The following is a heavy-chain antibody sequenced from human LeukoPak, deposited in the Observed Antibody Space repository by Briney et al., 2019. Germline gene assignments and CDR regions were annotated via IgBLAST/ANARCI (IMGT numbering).Heavy chain of an antibody. Sequence: ASVKVSCKASGYTFTRYYMHWVRQAPGQGLEWMGRINPNNGGTNYAQKFQGRVTMTGDTSISTAYMELSSLRSDDTAVYYCTRESGSYHGNDYWGQGTLVTVSS. CDR1: GYTFTRYY. CDR2: INPNNGGT. J-gene: IGHJ4*02. CDR3: TRESGSYHGNDY. D-gene: IGHD1-26*01. V-gene: IGHV1-2*06.